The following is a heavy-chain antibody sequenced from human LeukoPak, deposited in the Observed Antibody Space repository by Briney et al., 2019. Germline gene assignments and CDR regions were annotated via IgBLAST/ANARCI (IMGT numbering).Heavy chain of an antibody. Sequence: GASVKVSCKAGNYSFTNYGLTWVRQAPGQGLVWMGWISTYSGDTNYAQNFQGRVTLTRDTSTSTAYMDLNNLTPDDTAVYYCARVEYSSGRGDHWGQGTLVTVSS. V-gene: IGHV1-18*01. J-gene: IGHJ4*02. CDR2: ISTYSGDT. CDR3: ARVEYSSGRGDH. D-gene: IGHD3-22*01. CDR1: NYSFTNYG.